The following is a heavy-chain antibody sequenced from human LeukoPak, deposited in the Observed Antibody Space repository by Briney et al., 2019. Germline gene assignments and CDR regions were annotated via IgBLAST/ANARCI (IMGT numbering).Heavy chain of an antibody. CDR3: AREQSAITMVRGVIIGWFDP. J-gene: IGHJ5*02. Sequence: SETLSLTCTVSGGSISGSSYHWGWIRQPPGKGLEWIGSIYYSGSTYYNPSLKSRVTISVDTSKNQFSLKLSSVTAADTAVYYCAREQSAITMVRGVIIGWFDPWGQGTLVTVSS. V-gene: IGHV4-39*02. D-gene: IGHD3-10*01. CDR1: GGSISGSSYH. CDR2: IYYSGST.